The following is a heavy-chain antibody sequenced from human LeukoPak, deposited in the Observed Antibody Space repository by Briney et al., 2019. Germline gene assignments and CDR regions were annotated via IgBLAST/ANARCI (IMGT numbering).Heavy chain of an antibody. D-gene: IGHD3-3*01. J-gene: IGHJ4*02. V-gene: IGHV3-7*04. CDR1: GFTFSSYW. CDR3: ARGYYDFWSGYLY. Sequence: GGSLRLSCAAPGFTFSSYWMSWVRQAPGKGLEWVANIKQDGSEKYYVDSVKGRFTISRDNAKNSLYLQMNSLRAEDTAVYYCARGYYDFWSGYLYWGQGTLVTVSS. CDR2: IKQDGSEK.